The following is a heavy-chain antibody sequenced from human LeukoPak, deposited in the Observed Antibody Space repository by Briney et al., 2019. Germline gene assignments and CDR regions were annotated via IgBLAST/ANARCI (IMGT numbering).Heavy chain of an antibody. J-gene: IGHJ4*02. D-gene: IGHD4-11*01. CDR2: IYQSGST. CDR1: GYSISSGYY. Sequence: PSETLSLTCAVPGYSISSGYYWGWIRQPPGKGLEGIGSIYQSGSTYYNPSLKRRVTISVDTSKNQFSLKLSSVTAADTAVYYCARGLQSLGYFDYWGQGTLVTVSS. V-gene: IGHV4-38-2*01. CDR3: ARGLQSLGYFDY.